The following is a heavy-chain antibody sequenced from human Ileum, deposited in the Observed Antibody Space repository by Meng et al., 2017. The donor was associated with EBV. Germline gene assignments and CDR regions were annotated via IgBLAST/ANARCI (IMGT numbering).Heavy chain of an antibody. CDR2: IYYDDYQ. CDR1: GFSLSTHGVC. D-gene: IGHD3-16*01. Sequence: NPTQPLCVPCSFSGFSLSTHGVCVGWIRQPPGQALEWLALIYYDDYQRYIPSLKTRLTITRVTSKSQVVLAMTNMDPVDTATYYCAHKPSGEDFFDYWGQGTLVTVSS. V-gene: IGHV2-5*02. J-gene: IGHJ4*02. CDR3: AHKPSGEDFFDY.